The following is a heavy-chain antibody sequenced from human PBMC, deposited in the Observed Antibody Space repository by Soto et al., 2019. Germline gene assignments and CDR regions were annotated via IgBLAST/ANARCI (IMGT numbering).Heavy chain of an antibody. CDR2: ISGSGGST. Sequence: WGSLGLSCAGSGFTFSSYAMSWVRQAPGKGLEWVSAISGSGGSTYYADSVKGRFTISRDNSKNTLYLQMNSLRAEDTAVYYCAKWDIAVAGTFDYWGQGTLVTVSS. J-gene: IGHJ4*02. D-gene: IGHD6-19*01. CDR1: GFTFSSYA. CDR3: AKWDIAVAGTFDY. V-gene: IGHV3-23*01.